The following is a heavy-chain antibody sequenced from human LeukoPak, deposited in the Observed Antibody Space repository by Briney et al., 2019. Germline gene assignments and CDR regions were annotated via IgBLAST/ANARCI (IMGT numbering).Heavy chain of an antibody. Sequence: ASVKVSCKASGYTFINYYTHWVRQAPGQGLEWMGRINPSGDSVNYAQKFQDRVTMTRDTSTNTVYLELSSLRSDDTAVYYCANGQAFDIWGQGTMVTVSS. CDR1: GYTFINYY. J-gene: IGHJ3*02. CDR2: INPSGDSV. V-gene: IGHV1-46*01. CDR3: ANGQAFDI.